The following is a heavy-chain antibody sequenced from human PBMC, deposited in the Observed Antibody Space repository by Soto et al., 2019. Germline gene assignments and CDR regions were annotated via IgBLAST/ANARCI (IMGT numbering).Heavy chain of an antibody. D-gene: IGHD3-22*01. V-gene: IGHV3-13*04. Sequence: PGGSLRLSCSASRFTYSSYDMHRDRQGPGKGLEWVSAIGTAGDTNYAGSVKGRFTFSRENAKSSLYLQMNSLRAGDTAIYFCARAIGPTLFDYWGRGTLVTVSS. J-gene: IGHJ4*02. CDR2: IGTAGDT. CDR1: RFTYSSYD. CDR3: ARAIGPTLFDY.